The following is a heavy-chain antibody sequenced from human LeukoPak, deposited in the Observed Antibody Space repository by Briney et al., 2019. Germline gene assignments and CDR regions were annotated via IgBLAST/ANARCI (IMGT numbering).Heavy chain of an antibody. D-gene: IGHD3-9*01. CDR2: ISGGST. V-gene: IGHV3-38-3*01. J-gene: IGHJ4*02. Sequence: GGSLRLSCAASGFTVSSNEMSWVRQAPGKGLEWVSSISGGSTYYADSRKGRFTISRDNSKNTLHLQMNSLRAEDTAVYYCNVWGRYFDWLPPMYYFDYWGQGTLVTVSS. CDR3: NVWGRYFDWLPPMYYFDY. CDR1: GFTVSSNE.